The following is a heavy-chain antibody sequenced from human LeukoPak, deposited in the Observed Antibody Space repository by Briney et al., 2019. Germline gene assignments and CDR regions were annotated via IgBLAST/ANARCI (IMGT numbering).Heavy chain of an antibody. Sequence: PGGSLRLSCAASGFTFSNYAMAWVRQASGKGLEWVSAISGNGGRTYSADSVQGRFTISRDNSKNTVYLQMDNLRAEDSAMYYCAKAHSISWPYAFDSWGQGTLVTVST. CDR1: GFTFSNYA. D-gene: IGHD6-13*01. CDR3: AKAHSISWPYAFDS. V-gene: IGHV3-23*01. J-gene: IGHJ4*02. CDR2: ISGNGGRT.